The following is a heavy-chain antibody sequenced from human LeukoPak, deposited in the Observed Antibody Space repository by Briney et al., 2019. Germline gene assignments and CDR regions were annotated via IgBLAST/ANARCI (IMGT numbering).Heavy chain of an antibody. D-gene: IGHD5-18*01. Sequence: PGGSLRLSCAASGFTFSSYSMNWVRQAPGKGLEWVSSISSSSSYIYYADSVKGRFTISRDNAKNSLYLQMNSLRAEDTAVYYCAGGPDRQLWFYRLTYYYYMDVWGKGTTVTVSS. CDR1: GFTFSSYS. CDR3: AGGPDRQLWFYRLTYYYYMDV. CDR2: ISSSSSYI. J-gene: IGHJ6*03. V-gene: IGHV3-21*01.